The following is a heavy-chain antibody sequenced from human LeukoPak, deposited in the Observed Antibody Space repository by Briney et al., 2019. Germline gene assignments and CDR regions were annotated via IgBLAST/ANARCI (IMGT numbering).Heavy chain of an antibody. J-gene: IGHJ3*02. CDR2: ISYDGSNK. V-gene: IGHV3-30*04. Sequence: GGSLRLSCAASGFTFSSYAMHWVRQAPGKGLEWVAVISYDGSNKYYADSVKGRFTISRDNSKNTLYLQMNSLRAEGTAVYYCASTFEWLSPPDIWGQGTMVTVSS. CDR3: ASTFEWLSPPDI. CDR1: GFTFSSYA. D-gene: IGHD3-3*01.